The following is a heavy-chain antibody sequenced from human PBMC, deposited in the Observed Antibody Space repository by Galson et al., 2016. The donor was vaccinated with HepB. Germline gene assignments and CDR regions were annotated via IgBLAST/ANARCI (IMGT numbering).Heavy chain of an antibody. CDR1: GGSVSSGTYY. Sequence: SETLSLTCTVSGGSVSSGTYYWSWIRQPPGKGLEYIGYIYYSGRTNYNPSLKSRVTISVDTSKNHFSLNLSSVTAADTAVYYCARYGGGSVYYCGAGVGGPGTTVT. CDR2: IYYSGRT. J-gene: IGHJ6*02. D-gene: IGHD3-10*01. V-gene: IGHV4-61*01. CDR3: ARYGGGSVYYCGAGV.